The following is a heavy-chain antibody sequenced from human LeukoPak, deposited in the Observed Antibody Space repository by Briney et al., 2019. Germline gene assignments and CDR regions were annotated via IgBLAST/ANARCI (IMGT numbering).Heavy chain of an antibody. D-gene: IGHD3-9*01. CDR2: ISGSGGST. Sequence: GGSLRLSCAASGFTFSSYAMSWVRQAPGKGLEWVSAISGSGGSTYYADSVKGRFTISRDNSKNTLYLQMNSLRAEDTAVYYCAKDSRYFDWLLTDYWGQGTLVTVSS. CDR3: AKDSRYFDWLLTDY. CDR1: GFTFSSYA. V-gene: IGHV3-23*01. J-gene: IGHJ4*02.